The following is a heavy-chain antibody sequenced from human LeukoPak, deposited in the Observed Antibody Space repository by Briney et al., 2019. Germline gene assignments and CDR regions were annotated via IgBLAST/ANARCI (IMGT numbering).Heavy chain of an antibody. Sequence: GASVKVSCKASGYTFTGYYMHWVRQAPGQGLEWMVWINPNSGGTNYAQKFQGRVTMTRDTSISTAYMELSRLRSDDTAVYYCASTQDDVGATPFDYWGQGTLVTVSS. CDR1: GYTFTGYY. D-gene: IGHD1-26*01. CDR2: INPNSGGT. J-gene: IGHJ4*02. CDR3: ASTQDDVGATPFDY. V-gene: IGHV1-2*02.